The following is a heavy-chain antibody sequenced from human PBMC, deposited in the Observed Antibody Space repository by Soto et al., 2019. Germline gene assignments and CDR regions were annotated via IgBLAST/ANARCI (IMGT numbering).Heavy chain of an antibody. V-gene: IGHV1-2*02. Sequence: XSVNVSCKGSGYTFAPYSLLCVRQAPGQEFEWMGWIRPNGGSTDFAREFQGRFTMTWDTSISTAYMDLSSLRSDDTSVYYCARGSVASAAEPTGMDVWGQGTTVTVSS. CDR1: GYTFAPYS. CDR3: ARGSVASAAEPTGMDV. D-gene: IGHD6-13*01. CDR2: IRPNGGST. J-gene: IGHJ6*02.